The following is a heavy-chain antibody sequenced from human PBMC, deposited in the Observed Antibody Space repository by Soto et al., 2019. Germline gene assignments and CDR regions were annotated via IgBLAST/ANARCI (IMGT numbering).Heavy chain of an antibody. D-gene: IGHD1-1*01. CDR3: VRGHNWNDEASDY. J-gene: IGHJ4*02. Sequence: QVQLVESGGGVVQPGRSLRLSCAASGFMFSNHGMHWVRQAPGKGLEWVAVIWSDGNNRYYADSEKGRFTISRDNSKNTVYLQMNSLRAEDTAVYYCVRGHNWNDEASDYWGQGTLVTVSS. V-gene: IGHV3-33*01. CDR1: GFMFSNHG. CDR2: IWSDGNNR.